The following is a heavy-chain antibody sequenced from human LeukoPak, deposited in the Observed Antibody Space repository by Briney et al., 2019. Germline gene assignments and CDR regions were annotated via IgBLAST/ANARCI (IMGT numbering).Heavy chain of an antibody. CDR2: ISAYNDNT. D-gene: IGHD3-3*01. CDR3: ARDTYDFWSGYSY. V-gene: IGHV1-18*01. J-gene: IGHJ4*02. CDR1: GYTFTSYG. Sequence: ASVKVSCKASGYTFTSYGITWVRQAPRQGLEWMGWISAYNDNTNYAQKLQGRVTMTTDTSTSTAYMELRSLRSDDTAVYYCARDTYDFWSGYSYWGQGTLVTVSS.